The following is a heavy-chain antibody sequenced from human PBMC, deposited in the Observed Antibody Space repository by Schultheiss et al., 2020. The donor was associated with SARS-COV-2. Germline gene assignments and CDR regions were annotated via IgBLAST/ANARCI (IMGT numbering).Heavy chain of an antibody. V-gene: IGHV2-70*11. Sequence: SGPTLVKPTQTLTLTCTFSGFSLSTSGMCVSWIRQPPGKALEWLARIDWDDDKYYSTSLKTRLTISKDTSKNQVVLTMTNMDPVDTATYYCARILYSSSSRIPYYYGMDVWRQGTTVTVSS. J-gene: IGHJ6*02. CDR3: ARILYSSSSRIPYYYGMDV. D-gene: IGHD6-6*01. CDR1: GFSLSTSGMC. CDR2: IDWDDDK.